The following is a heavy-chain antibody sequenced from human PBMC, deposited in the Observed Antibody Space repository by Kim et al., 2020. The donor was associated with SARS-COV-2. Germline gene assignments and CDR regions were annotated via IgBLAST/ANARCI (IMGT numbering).Heavy chain of an antibody. J-gene: IGHJ4*02. D-gene: IGHD3-10*01. V-gene: IGHV3-23*01. CDR3: AKDLSSGSYPLYYFDY. Sequence: SVKGRFTISRDNSKNTLYLQMNSLRAEDTAVYYCAKDLSSGSYPLYYFDYWGQGTLVTVSS.